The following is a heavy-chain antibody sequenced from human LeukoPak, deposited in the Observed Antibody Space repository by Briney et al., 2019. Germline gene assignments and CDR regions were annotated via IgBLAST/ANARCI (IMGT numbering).Heavy chain of an antibody. V-gene: IGHV3-30*02. CDR3: AKVGSGWYGVDY. D-gene: IGHD6-19*01. CDR1: GIIFSSYG. J-gene: IGHJ4*02. CDR2: IWYDGSNK. Sequence: GGSLRLSCVASGIIFSSYGMHWVRQAPGKGLEWVAFIWYDGSNKYYTDSVKGRFTISRDNSKNTLYLQMNSLRDEDTAVYYCAKVGSGWYGVDYWGQGTLVTVSS.